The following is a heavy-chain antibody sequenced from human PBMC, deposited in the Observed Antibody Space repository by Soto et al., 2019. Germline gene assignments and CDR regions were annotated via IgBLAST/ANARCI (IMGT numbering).Heavy chain of an antibody. J-gene: IGHJ4*02. D-gene: IGHD3-22*01. CDR3: ARAQPTYSSSYFDY. CDR1: GLTVSSNY. Sequence: EVQLVETGGGLIQPGGSLRLSCAASGLTVSSNYMNWVRQAPGKGLEWVSVLYSGGSTHYAGSVKGRFTISRDNSKNTLYVHMNSLRAEDTAVYYCARAQPTYSSSYFDYWGQGTLVTVSS. V-gene: IGHV3-53*02. CDR2: LYSGGST.